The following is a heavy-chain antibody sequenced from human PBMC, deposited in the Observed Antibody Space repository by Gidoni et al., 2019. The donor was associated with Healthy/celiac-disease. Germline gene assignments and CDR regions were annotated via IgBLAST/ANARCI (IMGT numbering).Heavy chain of an antibody. CDR1: GFSLSTSGVG. CDR3: ALRGVTGTTLINAFDI. D-gene: IGHD1-7*01. CDR2: IYWDDDK. V-gene: IGHV2-5*02. J-gene: IGHJ3*02. Sequence: QITLKESGPTLVKPTQTLTLTCTFSGFSLSTSGVGVGWIRQPPGKALEWLALIYWDDDKRYSPSLKSGLTITKDTSKNQVVLTMTNMDPVDTATYYCALRGVTGTTLINAFDIWGQGTMVTVSS.